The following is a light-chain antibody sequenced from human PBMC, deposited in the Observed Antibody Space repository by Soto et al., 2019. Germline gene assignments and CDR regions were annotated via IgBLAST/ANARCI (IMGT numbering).Light chain of an antibody. J-gene: IGKJ5*01. Sequence: EIEMTPTPSTLSVSPGERVTLSCRASQSVSIKLAWYQQKPGQAPRLLIYDTSTRATGIPARFSGSGSGTEFTLTISSLQSEDFAVYYCQQYNDWPPITFGQGTRLEIK. V-gene: IGKV3-15*01. CDR3: QQYNDWPPIT. CDR1: QSVSIK. CDR2: DTS.